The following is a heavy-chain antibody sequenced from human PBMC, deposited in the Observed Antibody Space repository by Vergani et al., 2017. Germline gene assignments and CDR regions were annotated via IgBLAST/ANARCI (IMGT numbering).Heavy chain of an antibody. CDR1: GFTLSNYD. J-gene: IGHJ4*02. V-gene: IGHV3-30*02. Sequence: QVQLVESGGGVVQRGGPLRLSCATSGFTLSNYDRQWIRQGPVKGLEFVAFIQFDGSNQYYADSVKGRFTLSRDFSKNTLYLQMNSLRTADTATYYCAKHFRGWGIDYWGQGTQVIVSS. CDR3: AKHFRGWGIDY. D-gene: IGHD3-16*01. CDR2: IQFDGSNQ.